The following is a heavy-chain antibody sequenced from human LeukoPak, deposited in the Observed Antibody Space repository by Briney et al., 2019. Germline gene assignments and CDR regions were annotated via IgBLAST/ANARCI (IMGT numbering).Heavy chain of an antibody. CDR3: ARATNDFWSGYYIY. J-gene: IGHJ4*02. CDR1: GFTFSDYY. D-gene: IGHD3-3*01. V-gene: IGHV3-11*01. CDR2: ISSSGSTI. Sequence: GGSLRLSRAASGFTFSDYYMSWIRQAPGKGLEWVSYISSSGSTIYYADSVKGRFTISRDNAKNSLYLQMNSLRAEDTAVYYCARATNDFWSGYYIYWGQGTLVTVSS.